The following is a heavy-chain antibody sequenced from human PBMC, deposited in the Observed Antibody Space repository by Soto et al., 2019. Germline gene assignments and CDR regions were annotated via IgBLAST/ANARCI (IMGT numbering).Heavy chain of an antibody. Sequence: EVQLVQSGAEVKKPGESLRISCKGSGYSFTSYWISWVRQMPGKGLEWMGRIDPSDSYTNYSPSFQGHVTISADKSSSTAYQQRSSLRASDTAMYYCARTGVGCSGGNGFYYYGMDVWGHGTTVTVSS. CDR1: GYSFTSYW. CDR2: IDPSDSYT. D-gene: IGHD2-15*01. V-gene: IGHV5-10-1*01. J-gene: IGHJ6*02. CDR3: ARTGVGCSGGNGFYYYGMDV.